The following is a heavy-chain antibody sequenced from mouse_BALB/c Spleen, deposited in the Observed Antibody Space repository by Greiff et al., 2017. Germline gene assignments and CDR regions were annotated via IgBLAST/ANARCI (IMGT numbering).Heavy chain of an antibody. J-gene: IGHJ4*01. D-gene: IGHD2-4*01. CDR2: ISYSGST. Sequence: VQLKQSGPGLVKPSQSLSLTCTVTGYSITSDYAWNWIRQFPGNKLEWMGYISYSGSTSYNPSLKSRISITRDTSKNQFFLQLNSVTTEDTATYYCARGMITTGYYYAMDYWGQGTSVTVSS. CDR1: GYSITSDYA. CDR3: ARGMITTGYYYAMDY. V-gene: IGHV3-2*02.